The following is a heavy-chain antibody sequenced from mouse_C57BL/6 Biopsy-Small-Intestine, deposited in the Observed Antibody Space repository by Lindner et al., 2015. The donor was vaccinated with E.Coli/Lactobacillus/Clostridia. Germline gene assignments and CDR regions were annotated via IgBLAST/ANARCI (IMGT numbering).Heavy chain of an antibody. Sequence: VKVSCKASGYTFTGYYIHWVRQAPGQGLEWMGRITPNSGDTIYAQRFQGRVTMTRDTSISTAYMEMSGLKSDDTAVYYCARDGHRWNFDSWGRGTLVTVSS. D-gene: IGHD2-3*01. CDR2: ITPNSGDT. V-gene: IGHV1-18*01. CDR3: ARDGHRWNFDS. CDR1: GYTFTGYY. J-gene: IGHJ4*01.